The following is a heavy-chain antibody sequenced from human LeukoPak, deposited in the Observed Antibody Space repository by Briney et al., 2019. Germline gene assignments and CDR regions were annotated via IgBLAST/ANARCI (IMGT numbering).Heavy chain of an antibody. CDR1: GFTFSSYE. J-gene: IGHJ4*02. V-gene: IGHV3-48*03. CDR3: ARDGLRFDY. CDR2: ISSSGSTI. D-gene: IGHD5-12*01. Sequence: GGSLRLSCAASGFTFSSYEMNWVRQAPGKGLEWVSYISSSGSTIYYADPVKGRFTISRDNAKNSLYLQMSSLRAEDTAVYYCARDGLRFDYWGQGTLVTVSS.